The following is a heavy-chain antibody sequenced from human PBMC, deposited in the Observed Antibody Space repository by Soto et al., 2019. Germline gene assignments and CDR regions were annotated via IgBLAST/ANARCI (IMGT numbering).Heavy chain of an antibody. J-gene: IGHJ4*02. CDR1: GFTFSSYA. V-gene: IGHV3-23*01. CDR2: ISGSGGST. Sequence: RLSCAASGFTFSSYAMSWVRQAPGKGLEWVSAISGSGGSTYYADSVKGRLTISRDNSKSMLYLQMNSLRAEDTAVYYCARAHYDFWSGYPYGGYYFDYWGQGTLVTVSS. D-gene: IGHD3-3*01. CDR3: ARAHYDFWSGYPYGGYYFDY.